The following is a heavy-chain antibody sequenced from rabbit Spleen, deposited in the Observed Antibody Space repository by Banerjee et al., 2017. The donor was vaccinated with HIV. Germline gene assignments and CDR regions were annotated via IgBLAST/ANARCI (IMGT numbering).Heavy chain of an antibody. V-gene: IGHV1S45*01. CDR3: ATDTYGVGAFDL. J-gene: IGHJ4*01. Sequence: QEQLVESGGGLVKPGASLTLTCTASGFSFISSYDMSWVRQAPGKGLEWIGFIYTGNGKNYYASWAKGRFTISKTSSTTVTLQMTRLTAADTATYFCATDTYGVGAFDLWGPGTLVTVS. CDR2: IYTGNGKN. CDR1: GFSFISSYD. D-gene: IGHD6-1*01.